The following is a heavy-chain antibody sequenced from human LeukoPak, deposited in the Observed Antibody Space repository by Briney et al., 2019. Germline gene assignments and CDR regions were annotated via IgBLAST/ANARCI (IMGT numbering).Heavy chain of an antibody. J-gene: IGHJ4*02. CDR2: IYYSGST. CDR3: ARGRHNYFDY. V-gene: IGHV4-31*03. Sequence: SETLSLTCTVSGGSISSGGYYWSWIRQHPGKGLEWIGYIYYSGSTYYNPSLKSRVTISVDTSKNQFSLKLSSVTAADTAVYYCARGRHNYFDYWGQGTLVTVSS. CDR1: GGSISSGGYY.